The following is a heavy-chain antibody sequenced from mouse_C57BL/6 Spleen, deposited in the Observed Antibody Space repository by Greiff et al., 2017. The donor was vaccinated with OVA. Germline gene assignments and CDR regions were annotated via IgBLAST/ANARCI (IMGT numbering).Heavy chain of an antibody. CDR1: GYTFTDYY. J-gene: IGHJ4*01. D-gene: IGHD1-1*01. V-gene: IGHV1-76*01. CDR2: IYPGSGNT. CDR3: AREGLYITTVVAYYAMDY. Sequence: QVQLKESGAELVRPGASVKLSCKASGYTFTDYYINWVKQRPGQGLAWIARIYPGSGNTYYNEKFKGKATLTAEKSSSPAYMQLSSLTSEDSAVYFCAREGLYITTVVAYYAMDYWGQGTSVTVSS.